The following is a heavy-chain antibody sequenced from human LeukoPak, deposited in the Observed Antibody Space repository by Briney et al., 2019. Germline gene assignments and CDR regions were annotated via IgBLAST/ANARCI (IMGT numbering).Heavy chain of an antibody. CDR3: AKEGITMVRGVIIETYYFDY. CDR2: ISGSGGST. V-gene: IGHV3-23*01. J-gene: IGHJ4*02. Sequence: PGGSLRLSCAASGFTFSSYGMSWVRQAPGKGLEWVSAISGSGGSTYYADSVKGRFTISRDNSKNTLYLQMNSLRAEDTAVYYCAKEGITMVRGVIIETYYFDYWGQGTLVTVSS. D-gene: IGHD3-10*01. CDR1: GFTFSSYG.